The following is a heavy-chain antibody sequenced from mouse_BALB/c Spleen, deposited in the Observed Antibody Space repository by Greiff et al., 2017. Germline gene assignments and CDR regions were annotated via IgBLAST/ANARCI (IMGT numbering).Heavy chain of an antibody. CDR2: ISYSGST. J-gene: IGHJ3*01. V-gene: IGHV3-2*02. Sequence: VQLKQSGPGLVKPSQSLSLTCTVTGYSITSDYAWNWIRQFPGNKLEWMGYISYSGSTSYNPSLKSRISITRDTSKNQFFLQLNSVTTEDTATYYCGGFAYWGQGTLVTVSA. CDR3: GGFAY. CDR1: GYSITSDYA.